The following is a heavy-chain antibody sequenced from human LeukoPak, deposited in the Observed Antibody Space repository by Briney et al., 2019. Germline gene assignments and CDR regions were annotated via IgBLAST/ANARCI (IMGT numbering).Heavy chain of an antibody. Sequence: PGGSLRLSCAASGFTISTYWMSWVRQAPGRGLEWVANIKQDGSEKFYVDSVKGRFTISRDNAKNSLYLQMNSLRAEDTAVYYCAKVGTISWYVDYWGQGILVTVSS. CDR3: AKVGTISWYVDY. V-gene: IGHV3-7*01. CDR1: GFTISTYW. CDR2: IKQDGSEK. J-gene: IGHJ4*02. D-gene: IGHD6-13*01.